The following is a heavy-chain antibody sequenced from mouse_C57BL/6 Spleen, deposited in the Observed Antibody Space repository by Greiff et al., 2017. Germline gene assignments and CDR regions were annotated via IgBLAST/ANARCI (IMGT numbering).Heavy chain of an antibody. CDR1: GYAFTNYL. CDR2: INPGSGGT. Sequence: QVQLQQSGAELVRPGTSVKVSCKASGYAFTNYLIAWVKQRPGQGLEWIGVINPGSGGTNYNEKFKGKATLTADKSSSPAYMQLSSLTSEDSAVYFCARSDYYDGSSSYFGCWGQGTTLTVAS. V-gene: IGHV1-54*01. D-gene: IGHD1-1*01. CDR3: ARSDYYDGSSSYFGC. J-gene: IGHJ2*01.